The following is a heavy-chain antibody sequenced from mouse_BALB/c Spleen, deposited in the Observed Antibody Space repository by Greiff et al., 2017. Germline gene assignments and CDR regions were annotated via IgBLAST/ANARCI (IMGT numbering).Heavy chain of an antibody. J-gene: IGHJ3*01. CDR3: GREEDDGYYWFAY. V-gene: IGHV1-37*01. D-gene: IGHD2-3*01. Sequence: EVQGVESGPELVKPGASVKISCKASGYSFTGYFMNWVKQSHGKSLEWIGRINPYNGDTFYNQKFKGKATLTVDKSSSTAHMELLSLTSEDSAVYYCGREEDDGYYWFAYWGQGTLVTVSA. CDR2: INPYNGDT. CDR1: GYSFTGYF.